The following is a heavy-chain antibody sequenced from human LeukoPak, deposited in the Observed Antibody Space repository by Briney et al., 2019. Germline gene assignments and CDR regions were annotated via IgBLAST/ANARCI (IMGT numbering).Heavy chain of an antibody. CDR3: AKGQEGLWLDAFDI. CDR2: ISYDGTNK. V-gene: IGHV3-30*18. CDR1: GFTFRTYG. D-gene: IGHD5-18*01. J-gene: IGHJ3*02. Sequence: PGRSLRLFCAASGFTFRTYGMHWVRQSPGKGLEWVAVISYDGTNKYYADSVKGRFTISRDNSKNTLYLQMNSLRVEDTAVYYCAKGQEGLWLDAFDIWGQGTMVTVSS.